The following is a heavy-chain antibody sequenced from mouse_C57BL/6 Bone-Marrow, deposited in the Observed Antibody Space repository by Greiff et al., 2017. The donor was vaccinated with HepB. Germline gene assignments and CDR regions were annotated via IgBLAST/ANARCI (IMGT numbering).Heavy chain of an antibody. CDR1: GYTFTNYW. CDR2: IYPGGGYT. J-gene: IGHJ3*01. V-gene: IGHV1-63*01. D-gene: IGHD2-4*01. Sequence: QVQLQQSGAELVRPGTSVKMSCKASGYTFTNYWLGWAKQRPGHGLEWIGDIYPGGGYTNYNEKFTGKATLTEDKSSSTAYMQVSSLTAEDSAIYYVARSGDYDGFAYWGQGTLVTVSA. CDR3: ARSGDYDGFAY.